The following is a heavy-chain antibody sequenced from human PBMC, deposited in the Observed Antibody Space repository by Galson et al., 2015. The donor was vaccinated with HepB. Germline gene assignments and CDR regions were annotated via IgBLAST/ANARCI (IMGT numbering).Heavy chain of an antibody. CDR2: ISSSSSYI. D-gene: IGHD1-14*01. CDR3: ARNRVGTNAFDI. J-gene: IGHJ3*02. Sequence: SLRLSCAASGFTFSSYSMNWVRQAPGKGLEWVSSISSSSSYIYYADSVKGRFTISRDNAKNSLYLQMNSLRAEDTAVYYCARNRVGTNAFDIWGQGTMVTVSS. CDR1: GFTFSSYS. V-gene: IGHV3-21*01.